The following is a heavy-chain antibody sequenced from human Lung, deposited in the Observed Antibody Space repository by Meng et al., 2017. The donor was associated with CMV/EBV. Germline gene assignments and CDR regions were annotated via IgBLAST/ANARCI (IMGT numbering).Heavy chain of an antibody. J-gene: IGHJ4*02. Sequence: GGSLRLSCTASGFNFVDYAMSWVRQAPGKGPEWLGFIRSEGYGGTREYAASVKGRFTISRDDSKSIAYLQMDSLNTEDTALYYCTTGGGGSHGYPYYFDYWGQGALVTGSS. CDR1: GFNFVDYA. CDR2: IRSEGYGGTR. CDR3: TTGGGGSHGYPYYFDY. D-gene: IGHD5-18*01. V-gene: IGHV3-49*04.